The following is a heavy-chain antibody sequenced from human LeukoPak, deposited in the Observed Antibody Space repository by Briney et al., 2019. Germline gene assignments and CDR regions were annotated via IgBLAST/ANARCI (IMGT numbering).Heavy chain of an antibody. CDR3: AKDKSMVRELDY. Sequence: GGSLRLSCTASGFAFRSYGMHWVRQAPGKGLEWLAFIQSDGRNQYYADSVKGQFTISRDNSKNTLFLQMNNLRAEDTAVYYCAKDKSMVRELDYWGQGTLVTVSS. CDR2: IQSDGRNQ. V-gene: IGHV3-30*02. D-gene: IGHD3-10*01. J-gene: IGHJ4*02. CDR1: GFAFRSYG.